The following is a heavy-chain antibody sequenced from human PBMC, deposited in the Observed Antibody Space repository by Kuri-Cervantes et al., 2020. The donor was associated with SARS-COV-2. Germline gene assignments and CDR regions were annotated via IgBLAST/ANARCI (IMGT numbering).Heavy chain of an antibody. J-gene: IGHJ5*02. V-gene: IGHV3-21*01. CDR2: ISSSSSYI. CDR1: GFTFSSYN. Sequence: GESLKISCAASGFTFSSYNMNWVRQAPGKGLEWVSSISSSSSYIYYADSVKGRFTISRDNAKNSLYLQMNSLRAEDTAVYYCARDQTVSDYYDSSGYYPWNWFDPWGQGTLVTVSS. CDR3: ARDQTVSDYYDSSGYYPWNWFDP. D-gene: IGHD3-22*01.